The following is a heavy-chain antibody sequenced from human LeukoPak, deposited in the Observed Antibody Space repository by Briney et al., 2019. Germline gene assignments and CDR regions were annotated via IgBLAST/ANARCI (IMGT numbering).Heavy chain of an antibody. D-gene: IGHD3-22*01. CDR2: INHSGST. CDR3: ARFSSGDSSGYSDY. J-gene: IGHJ4*02. V-gene: IGHV4-39*07. CDR1: GGSISSSSYY. Sequence: PSETLSLTCTVSGGSISSSSYYWGWIRQPPGKGLEWIGEINHSGSTNYNPSLKSRVTISVDTTKNQFSLKLSSVTTADTAVYYCARFSSGDSSGYSDYWGQGTLVTVSS.